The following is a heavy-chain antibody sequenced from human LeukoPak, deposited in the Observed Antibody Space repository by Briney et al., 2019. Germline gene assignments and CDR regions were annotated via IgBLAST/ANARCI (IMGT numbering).Heavy chain of an antibody. CDR3: TGGGWSTDAFDI. CDR2: ISGSGGST. D-gene: IGHD6-19*01. Sequence: GGSLRLSCAASGFTFSNYAMSWVRQAPGKGLEWVSGISGSGGSTNYADSVKGRFTISRDNSKNTLYLQMSSLRAEDTAVYYCTGGGWSTDAFDIWGQGTMVTVSS. J-gene: IGHJ3*02. V-gene: IGHV3-23*01. CDR1: GFTFSNYA.